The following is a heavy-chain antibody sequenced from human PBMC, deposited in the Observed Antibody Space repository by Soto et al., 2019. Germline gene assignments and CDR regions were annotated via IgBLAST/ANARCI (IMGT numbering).Heavy chain of an antibody. V-gene: IGHV4-34*01. J-gene: IGHJ5*02. Sequence: PSETLSLTCAVYGGSVNGYYWNWIRQPPGKGLEWIGEINHTGGTYYNPSLKSRVTMSVDTSKNQFSLRLSSVTAADTAIYYCATRITVFGLLIPPFDPWGQGTQVTVSS. CDR3: ATRITVFGLLIPPFDP. CDR1: GGSVNGYY. CDR2: INHTGGT. D-gene: IGHD3-3*01.